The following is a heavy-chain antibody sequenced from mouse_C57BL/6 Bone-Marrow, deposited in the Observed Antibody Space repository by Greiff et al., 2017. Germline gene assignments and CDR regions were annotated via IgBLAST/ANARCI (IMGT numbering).Heavy chain of an antibody. CDR2: LSSGGSYT. V-gene: IGHV5-6*02. CDR1: GFTFSSYG. Sequence: DVKLVESGGDLVKPGGSLKLSCAASGFTFSSYGMSWVRQTPDKRLEWVATLSSGGSYTYYPDSVQGRFTISRDNAKNTLYLQMSSLKTEDTAMDYCATLGYGSEARDYWGQGTSVTVSS. J-gene: IGHJ4*01. D-gene: IGHD1-1*01. CDR3: ATLGYGSEARDY.